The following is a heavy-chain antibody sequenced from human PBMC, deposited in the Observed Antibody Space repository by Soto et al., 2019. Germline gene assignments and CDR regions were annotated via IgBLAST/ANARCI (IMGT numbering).Heavy chain of an antibody. V-gene: IGHV1-2*02. CDR1: GYTLTSYY. D-gene: IGHD2-2*01. Sequence: SEKVACKASGYTLTSYYMHWVRQAPGQGLEWMGWINPNSGGTNYAQKFQGRVTMTRDTSISTAYMELSRLRSDDTAVYYCARELQLPPRDYYYYGMDVWGQGTTVTVSS. CDR3: ARELQLPPRDYYYYGMDV. CDR2: INPNSGGT. J-gene: IGHJ6*02.